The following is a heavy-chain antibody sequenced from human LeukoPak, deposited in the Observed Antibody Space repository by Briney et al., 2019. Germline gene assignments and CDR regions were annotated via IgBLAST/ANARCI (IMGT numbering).Heavy chain of an antibody. J-gene: IGHJ4*02. CDR3: AKDRSIAANNFDY. Sequence: GGSLRLSCAASGFTFSTYGMHWVRQAPGKGLEWVAIISYDGSSKHYVDSVKGRFTISRDNSKNTLYLQMNSLRAEDTAVYYCAKDRSIAANNFDYWGQGTLVTVSS. D-gene: IGHD6-6*01. CDR1: GFTFSTYG. CDR2: ISYDGSSK. V-gene: IGHV3-30*18.